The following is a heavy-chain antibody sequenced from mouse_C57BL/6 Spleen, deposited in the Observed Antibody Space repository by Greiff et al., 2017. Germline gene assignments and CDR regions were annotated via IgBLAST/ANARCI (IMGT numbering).Heavy chain of an antibody. CDR3: ARYERYYDYGGDWYFDV. CDR1: GFTFTDYY. J-gene: IGHJ1*03. CDR2: IRNKANGYTT. Sequence: EVQGVESGGGLVQPGGSLSLSCAASGFTFTDYYMSWVRQPPGKALEWLGFIRNKANGYTTEYSASVKGRFTISSDNSQSILYLQMNALRAEDSATYYCARYERYYDYGGDWYFDVWGTGTTVTVSS. V-gene: IGHV7-3*01. D-gene: IGHD2-4*01.